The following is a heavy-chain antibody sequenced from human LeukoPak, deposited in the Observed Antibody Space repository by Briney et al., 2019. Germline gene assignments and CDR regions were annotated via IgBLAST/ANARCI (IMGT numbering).Heavy chain of an antibody. D-gene: IGHD4-11*01. CDR2: MNPNSGNT. V-gene: IGHV1-8*03. Sequence: MGWMNPNSGNTGYAQKFQGRVTITRNTSISTAYMELSSLRSEDTAVYYCARGSQSTSSFDYWGQGTLVTVSS. CDR3: ARGSQSTSSFDY. J-gene: IGHJ4*02.